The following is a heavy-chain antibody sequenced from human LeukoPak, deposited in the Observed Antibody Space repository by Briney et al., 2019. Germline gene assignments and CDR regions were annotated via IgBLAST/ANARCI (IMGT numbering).Heavy chain of an antibody. D-gene: IGHD2-15*01. Sequence: PSETLSLTCTVSGGSISSSSYYWGWIRQPPGKGLEWIGSIYYSGSTYYNPSLKSRVTISVDTSKNQFSLKLSSVTAADTAVYYCARSESGSFLGFHSGWFDPWGQGTLVTVSS. CDR3: ARSESGSFLGFHSGWFDP. CDR2: IYYSGST. CDR1: GGSISSSSYY. V-gene: IGHV4-39*07. J-gene: IGHJ5*02.